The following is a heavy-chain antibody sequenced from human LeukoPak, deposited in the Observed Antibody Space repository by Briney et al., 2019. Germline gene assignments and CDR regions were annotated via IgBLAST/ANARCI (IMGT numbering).Heavy chain of an antibody. CDR1: GFTFTNYE. V-gene: IGHV3-48*03. Sequence: GGSLRLSCAAAGFTFTNYEMNWVRQAPGKGLEWVSYISSSGYTIYYADSVKGRFTISRDNAKNSPYLQMNSLRAEDTAVYYCARNDPWDYWGQGSLVTVSS. J-gene: IGHJ4*02. CDR2: ISSSGYTI. CDR3: ARNDPWDY.